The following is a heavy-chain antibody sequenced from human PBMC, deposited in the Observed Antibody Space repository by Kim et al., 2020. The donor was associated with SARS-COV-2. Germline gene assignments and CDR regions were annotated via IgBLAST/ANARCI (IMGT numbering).Heavy chain of an antibody. Sequence: SVKVSCKASGGTFSSYAISWVRQAPGQGLEWMGRIIPILGIANYAQKFQGRVTITADKSTSTAYMELSSLRSEDTAVYYCARLAFYSSRSYFDYWGQGTLVTVSS. D-gene: IGHD6-13*01. V-gene: IGHV1-69*04. J-gene: IGHJ4*02. CDR3: ARLAFYSSRSYFDY. CDR2: IIPILGIA. CDR1: GGTFSSYA.